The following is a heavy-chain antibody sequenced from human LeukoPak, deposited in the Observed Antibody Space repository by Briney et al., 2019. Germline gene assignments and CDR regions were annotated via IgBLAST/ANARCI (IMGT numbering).Heavy chain of an antibody. CDR1: GFIFNNYA. J-gene: IGHJ4*02. CDR2: ISWNSGSI. D-gene: IGHD6-19*01. V-gene: IGHV3-9*01. Sequence: GGSLRLSCAGSGFIFNNYAMHWVRQPPGKGLEWASGISWNSGSIDYADSVKGRFTISRDNAKNSLYLQMNSLRVEDTAFYYCAKDNRRHYTSGPNPDSLHWGQGALVTVSS. CDR3: AKDNRRHYTSGPNPDSLH.